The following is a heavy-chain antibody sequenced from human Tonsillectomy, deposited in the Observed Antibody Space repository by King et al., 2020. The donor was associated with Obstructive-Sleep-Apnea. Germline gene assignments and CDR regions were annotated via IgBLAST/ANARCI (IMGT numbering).Heavy chain of an antibody. Sequence: QLQESGPGLVKPSETLSLTCTVSGGSISSYYWSWIRQPPGKGLEWIGYIYYSGSTNYNPSPKSRVTISIDPSKNQFSLKLSSVTAADTAIYYCARIRWQLRGWFDPWGQGTLVTVSS. D-gene: IGHD5-24*01. CDR1: GGSISSYY. J-gene: IGHJ5*02. V-gene: IGHV4-59*01. CDR2: IYYSGST. CDR3: ARIRWQLRGWFDP.